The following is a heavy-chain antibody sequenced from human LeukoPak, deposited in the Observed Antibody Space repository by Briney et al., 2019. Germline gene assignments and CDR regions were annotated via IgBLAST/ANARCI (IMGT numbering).Heavy chain of an antibody. V-gene: IGHV3-33*01. CDR1: GFTFSSYG. J-gene: IGHJ4*02. D-gene: IGHD5-12*01. CDR2: VWHDGNHQ. Sequence: GGSLRLSCVASGFTFSSYGMDWVRQAPGKGLEWLAHVWHDGNHQRVAGSVKGRFTISRDNAKKSLYLQMNSLRAEDTAVCYCAREGEEDSGYADYWGQGTLVTVSS. CDR3: AREGEEDSGYADY.